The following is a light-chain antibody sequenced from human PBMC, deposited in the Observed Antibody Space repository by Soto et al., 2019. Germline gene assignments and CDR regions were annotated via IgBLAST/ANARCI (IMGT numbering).Light chain of an antibody. Sequence: IQVTKTPFAQPASVGDRVTITCRASQSISSWLAWYQQIPGKAPKLMINKASSLESGVPSRFSGSGSGPESPLPTTLPPPYDLATYLCHPYSSYPLPFAGGTKV. CDR2: KAS. J-gene: IGKJ4*01. CDR1: QSISSW. CDR3: HPYSSYPLP. V-gene: IGKV1-5*03.